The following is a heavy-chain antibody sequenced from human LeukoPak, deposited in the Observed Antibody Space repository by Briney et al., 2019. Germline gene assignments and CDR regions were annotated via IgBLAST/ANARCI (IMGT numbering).Heavy chain of an antibody. CDR1: GFTFSSYW. D-gene: IGHD3-10*01. Sequence: GGSLRLPCAASGFTFSSYWMSWVRQAPGKGLEWVANIKQDGSEKYYVDSVKGRFTISRDNAKNSLYLQMNSLRAEDTAVYYCARGGRGYYYGSGSPDYWGQGTLVTVSS. V-gene: IGHV3-7*01. CDR2: IKQDGSEK. J-gene: IGHJ4*02. CDR3: ARGGRGYYYGSGSPDY.